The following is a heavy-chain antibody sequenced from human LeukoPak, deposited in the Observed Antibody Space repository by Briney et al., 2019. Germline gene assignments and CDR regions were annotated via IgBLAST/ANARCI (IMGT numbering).Heavy chain of an antibody. V-gene: IGHV3-23*01. D-gene: IGHD3-22*01. CDR2: IRGSGGST. CDR3: AKSASVDYYDSSGSWNY. J-gene: IGHJ4*02. CDR1: GFTFSSYA. Sequence: PGVSQRLSCAASGFTFSSYAMSWVRQAPGKGLEWVSAIRGSGGSTYYADSVKGRFTISRDNSKNTLYLQMNSLRAEDTAVYYCAKSASVDYYDSSGSWNYWGQGTLVTVSS.